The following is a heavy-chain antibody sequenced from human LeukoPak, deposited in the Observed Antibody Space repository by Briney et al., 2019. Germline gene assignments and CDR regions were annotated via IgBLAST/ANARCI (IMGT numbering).Heavy chain of an antibody. CDR2: INPDGTEK. J-gene: IGHJ6*03. CDR3: MDV. Sequence: GGSLRLSCVASGFTFNNYWMSWVRQAPGKGLEWVANINPDGTEKRYVDSVKGRFTISRDNAKNSLYLQMAVAGTSSYYYYYYMDVWGKGTTVTISS. D-gene: IGHD6-19*01. CDR1: GFTFNNYW. V-gene: IGHV3-7*01.